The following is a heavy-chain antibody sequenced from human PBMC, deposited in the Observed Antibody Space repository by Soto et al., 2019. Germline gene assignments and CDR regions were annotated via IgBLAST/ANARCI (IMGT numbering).Heavy chain of an antibody. V-gene: IGHV3-72*01. CDR1: GFSFSDQY. D-gene: IGHD2-15*01. CDR2: SRNKAESDSK. Sequence: EVQLVESGGGLVQPGGSLRLSCAASGFSFSDQYMDWVRQAPGKGPEWVGRSRNKAESDSKADAASVKGRFTIERNDSKNSLYVQMESRKAEDRAVYDCVTAPCYYFAYWGQGTLVTVSS. CDR3: VTAPCYYFAY. J-gene: IGHJ4*02.